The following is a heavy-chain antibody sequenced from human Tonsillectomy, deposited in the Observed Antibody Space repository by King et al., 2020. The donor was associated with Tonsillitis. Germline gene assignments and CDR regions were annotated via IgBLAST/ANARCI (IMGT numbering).Heavy chain of an antibody. V-gene: IGHV3-30*18. J-gene: IGHJ6*02. Sequence: VQLVESGGGVVQPGRSLRLSCAASGFTFSSYGMHWVRQAPGKGLEWVAVISYDGSNKYYADSVKGRFTISRDNSKNTLYLQMNSLRAEDTAVYYWAKDLGQVVVVPYGMDVWGQGTTVTVSS. CDR1: GFTFSSYG. CDR2: ISYDGSNK. D-gene: IGHD2-2*01. CDR3: AKDLGQVVVVPYGMDV.